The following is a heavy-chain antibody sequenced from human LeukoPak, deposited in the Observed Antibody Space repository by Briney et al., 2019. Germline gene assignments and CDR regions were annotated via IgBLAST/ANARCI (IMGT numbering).Heavy chain of an antibody. CDR3: ASLFGEYFQH. V-gene: IGHV4-59*01. Sequence: SETLSLTCTVSGGSISSYYWSWIRQPPGKGLEWIGYICYSGSTNYNPSLKSRVTISVDTSKNQFSLKLSSVTAADTAVYYCASLFGEYFQHWGQGTLVTVSS. CDR1: GGSISSYY. CDR2: ICYSGST. D-gene: IGHD3-10*02. J-gene: IGHJ1*01.